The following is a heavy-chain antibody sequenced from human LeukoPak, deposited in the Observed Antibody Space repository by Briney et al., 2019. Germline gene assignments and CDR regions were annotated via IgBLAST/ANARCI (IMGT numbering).Heavy chain of an antibody. V-gene: IGHV3-53*01. CDR2: IFSAGAT. CDR3: ARDGSFTRGWYFDL. D-gene: IGHD2-15*01. J-gene: IGHJ2*01. Sequence: PGGSLRLSCAASGFSISNHYMSWVRQAPGKGLDWVSIIFSAGATYYADSVKGRFTISRDNSKNTLYLQMNSLRAEDTAVYYCARDGSFTRGWYFDLWGRGTLVTVSS. CDR1: GFSISNHY.